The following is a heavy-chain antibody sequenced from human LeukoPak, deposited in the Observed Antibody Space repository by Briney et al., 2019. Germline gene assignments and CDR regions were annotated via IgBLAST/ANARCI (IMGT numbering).Heavy chain of an antibody. CDR3: ARHAGYSGSWYILPGYYYYYMDV. D-gene: IGHD6-13*01. Sequence: GESLKISCKGSGYRFTSYWIGWVRQMPGKGLEWIGIIYPGDSDTRYSPSFQGQVTISADKSISTAYLQWSSLKASDTAMYYCARHAGYSGSWYILPGYYYYYMDVWGKGTTVTVSS. V-gene: IGHV5-51*01. CDR1: GYRFTSYW. CDR2: IYPGDSDT. J-gene: IGHJ6*03.